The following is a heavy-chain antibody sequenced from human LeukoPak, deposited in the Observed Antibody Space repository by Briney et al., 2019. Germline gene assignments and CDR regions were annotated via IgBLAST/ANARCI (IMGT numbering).Heavy chain of an antibody. CDR1: GGSISSGGYY. J-gene: IGHJ5*02. V-gene: IGHV4-31*03. D-gene: IGHD2-2*02. CDR2: IYYSGST. Sequence: SQTLSLTCTVSGGSISSGGYYWSWIRQHPGKGLEWIGYIYYSGSTYYNPSLKSRVIISVDTSKNQFSLKLSSVTAADTAVYYCARKYLGYCSSTSCYTNWFDPWGQGTLVTVSS. CDR3: ARKYLGYCSSTSCYTNWFDP.